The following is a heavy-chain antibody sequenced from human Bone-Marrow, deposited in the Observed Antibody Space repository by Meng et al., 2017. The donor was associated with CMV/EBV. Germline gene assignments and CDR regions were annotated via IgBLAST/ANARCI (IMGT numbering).Heavy chain of an antibody. CDR1: GGSFSGYY. D-gene: IGHD2-8*01. V-gene: IGHV4-34*01. CDR2: INHSGST. J-gene: IGHJ4*02. CDR3: ARGRMVYARNQFSPQYYVDY. Sequence: SETLSLTCAVYGGSFSGYYWSWIRQPPGKGLEWIGEINHSGSTNYNPSLKSRVTISVDTSKNQFSLKLSSVTAADTAVYYCARGRMVYARNQFSPQYYVDYWGQGTLVTVSS.